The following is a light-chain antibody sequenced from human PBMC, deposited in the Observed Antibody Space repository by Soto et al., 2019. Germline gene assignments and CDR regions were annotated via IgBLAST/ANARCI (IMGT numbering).Light chain of an antibody. CDR2: EVS. V-gene: IGLV2-14*01. CDR1: SSDVGGYNY. CDR3: SSYTSSSTPYV. J-gene: IGLJ1*01. Sequence: QSALTQPASVSGSPGQSITISCTGTSSDVGGYNYVSWYQQHPGKAPKPMIYEVSNRPSGVSNRFSGSKSGNTASLTISGLQAEDEADYYCSSYTSSSTPYVFXTGTKVTVL.